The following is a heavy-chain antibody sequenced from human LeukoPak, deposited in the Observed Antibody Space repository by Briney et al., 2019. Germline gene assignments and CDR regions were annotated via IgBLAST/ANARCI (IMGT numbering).Heavy chain of an antibody. CDR3: AKAQSNWFDP. CDR2: ISGSGGST. J-gene: IGHJ5*02. V-gene: IGHV3-23*01. CDR1: RFMFSIYA. Sequence: GGSLRLSCAASRFMFSIYAMSWVRQAPGKGLEWVSGISGSGGSTYYADSVKGRFTISRDNSKNTLYLQMNSLRAEDTAVYYCAKAQSNWFDPWGQGTLVTVSS.